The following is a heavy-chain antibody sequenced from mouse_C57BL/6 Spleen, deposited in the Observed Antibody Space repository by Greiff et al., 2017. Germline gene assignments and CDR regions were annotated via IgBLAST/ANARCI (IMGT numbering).Heavy chain of an antibody. CDR1: GYSFTGYY. CDR3: ARRGGRDDYDEDFDY. CDR2: INPSTGGT. V-gene: IGHV1-42*01. Sequence: EVQLQQSGPELVKPGASVKISCKASGYSFTGYYMNWVKQSPEKSLEWIGEINPSTGGTTYNQKFKAKATLTVDKSSSTAYMQLKSLTSEDSAVYYCARRGGRDDYDEDFDYWGQGTTLTVSS. D-gene: IGHD2-4*01. J-gene: IGHJ2*01.